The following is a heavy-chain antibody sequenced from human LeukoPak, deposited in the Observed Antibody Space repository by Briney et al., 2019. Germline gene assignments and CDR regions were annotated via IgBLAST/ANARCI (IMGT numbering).Heavy chain of an antibody. CDR2: ISPYDGDT. J-gene: IGHJ5*02. CDR3: ARDCCTRGGDCYKEDLFNP. V-gene: IGHV1-18*01. D-gene: IGHD2-21*02. CDR1: GSTFAIYG. Sequence: GASVKVSCKASGSTFAIYGICWARQAPGQGLEWMAWISPYDGDTNYAQNFEGRVTMTTETSTSTAYMELRSLRSDDTAIYYCARDCCTRGGDCYKEDLFNPWGQGTLVTVSS.